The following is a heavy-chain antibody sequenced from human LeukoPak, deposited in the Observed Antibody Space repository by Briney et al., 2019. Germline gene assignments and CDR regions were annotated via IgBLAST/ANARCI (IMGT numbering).Heavy chain of an antibody. CDR1: GYTFTSYD. V-gene: IGHV1-8*01. D-gene: IGHD2-2*02. CDR2: MNPNSGNT. CDR3: AREGLGYCSSTSCYTGGFGAFDI. Sequence: GASVKVSCKASGYTFTSYDINWVRQATGQGLEWMGWMNPNSGNTGYAQKFQGRVTMTRNTSISTAYMELSSLRSDDTAVYYCAREGLGYCSSTSCYTGGFGAFDIWGQGTRVTVSS. J-gene: IGHJ3*02.